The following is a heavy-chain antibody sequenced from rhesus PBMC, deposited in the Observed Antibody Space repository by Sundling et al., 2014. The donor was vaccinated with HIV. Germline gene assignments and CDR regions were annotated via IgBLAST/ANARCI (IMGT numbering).Heavy chain of an antibody. Sequence: QVQLQESGPGLGEAFGDPCPLTCTVSGASINTYWWTWLRQSPGKGLEWIGEIKGNSEVTNYNPSLRSRVTISRDTSKNEFSLKVGSVTVADTAVYYCAQGGNAWTGLLSPHSWGQGVIVTVSS. CDR3: AQGGNAWTGLLSPHS. V-gene: IGHV4-80*01. CDR2: IKGNSEVT. CDR1: GASINTYW. J-gene: IGHJ6*01. D-gene: IGHD3-3*01.